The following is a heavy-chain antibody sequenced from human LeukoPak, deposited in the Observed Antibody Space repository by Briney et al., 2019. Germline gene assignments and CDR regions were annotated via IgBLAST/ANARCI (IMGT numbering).Heavy chain of an antibody. Sequence: SETLSLTCTVSGGSISSGSYYWSWIRQPAGKGLEWIGRIYTSGSTNYNPSLKSRVTISVDTSKNQFSLKLSSVTAADTAVYCCARLEQWPPRILDVWGKGTTVTVSS. CDR3: ARLEQWPPRILDV. CDR2: IYTSGST. J-gene: IGHJ6*04. CDR1: GGSISSGSYY. D-gene: IGHD6-19*01. V-gene: IGHV4-61*02.